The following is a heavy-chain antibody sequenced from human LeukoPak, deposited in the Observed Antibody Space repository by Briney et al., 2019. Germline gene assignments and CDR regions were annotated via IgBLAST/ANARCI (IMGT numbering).Heavy chain of an antibody. V-gene: IGHV1-69*05. CDR3: ASGVVGCSSTSCYNSLGY. D-gene: IGHD2-2*02. CDR1: GGTFSRYA. CDR2: IIPIFGTA. J-gene: IGHJ4*02. Sequence: SVNVSCKASGGTFSRYAISWVRQAPGQGLEWMGGIIPIFGTANYAQKFQGRVTITTDESTSTAYMELSSLRSEDTAVYYCASGVVGCSSTSCYNSLGYWGQGTLVTVSS.